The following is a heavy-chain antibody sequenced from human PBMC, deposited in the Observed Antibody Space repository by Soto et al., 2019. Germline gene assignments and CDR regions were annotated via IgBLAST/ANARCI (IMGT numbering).Heavy chain of an antibody. Sequence: QVQLVQSGAEVKNPGASVKASCKTSGYTFTKYGVGWVRQAPGQGLEWMGWISGSSGNANYAEKVQGRITLTTDTSTSTAYIELRSLRSADTAVYYCAREMAGLGGEYDYCGQGTLVTVSS. V-gene: IGHV1-18*01. J-gene: IGHJ4*02. D-gene: IGHD3-16*01. CDR2: ISGSSGNA. CDR1: GYTFTKYG. CDR3: AREMAGLGGEYDY.